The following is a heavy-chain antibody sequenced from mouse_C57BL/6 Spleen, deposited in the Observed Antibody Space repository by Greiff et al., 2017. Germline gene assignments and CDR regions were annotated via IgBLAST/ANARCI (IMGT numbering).Heavy chain of an antibody. CDR2: IYPGSGST. Sequence: QVQLKQPGAELVKPGASVKMSCKASGYNFTSYWITWVKQRPGQGLEWIGDIYPGSGSTNYNEKFKSKATLTVDTSSSTAYMQISSLTSEDSAVYYCARDGNYVEDPRDYWGQGTSVTVSA. J-gene: IGHJ4*01. D-gene: IGHD2-1*01. CDR1: GYNFTSYW. V-gene: IGHV1-55*01. CDR3: ARDGNYVEDPRDY.